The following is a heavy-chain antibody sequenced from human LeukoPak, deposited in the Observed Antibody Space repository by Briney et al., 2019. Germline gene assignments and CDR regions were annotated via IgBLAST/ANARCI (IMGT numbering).Heavy chain of an antibody. CDR2: ISWNSGSI. Sequence: GGSLRLSCAASGFTFDDYAMHWVRQTPGKGLEWVSGISWNSGSIGYADSVKGRFTISRDNAKNSLYLQMNSLRAEDTAVYYCARDPPYSSSWYYFDYWGQGTLVTVSS. J-gene: IGHJ4*02. D-gene: IGHD6-13*01. V-gene: IGHV3-9*01. CDR1: GFTFDDYA. CDR3: ARDPPYSSSWYYFDY.